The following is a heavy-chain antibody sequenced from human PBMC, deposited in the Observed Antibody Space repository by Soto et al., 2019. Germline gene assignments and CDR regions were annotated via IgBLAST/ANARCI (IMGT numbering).Heavy chain of an antibody. CDR1: GGPMRNYF. D-gene: IGHD6-13*01. V-gene: IGHV4-59*01. J-gene: IGHJ4*02. CDR2: IHYSGTT. Sequence: SETLSLTCTVSGGPMRNYFWTWIRQPPGKGLEWIGYIHYSGTTSFFPSYNPSLRSRVTISEDTSKNQFSLKLLSVTTADTAVYFCAAGEASSRNLAPYYLDFWGQGTLVTVSS. CDR3: AAGEASSRNLAPYYLDF.